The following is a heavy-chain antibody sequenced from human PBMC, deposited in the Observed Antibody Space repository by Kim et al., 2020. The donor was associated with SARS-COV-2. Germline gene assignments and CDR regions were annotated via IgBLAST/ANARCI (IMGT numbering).Heavy chain of an antibody. D-gene: IGHD2-21*01. Sequence: SVKVSCKASGGTFSNYAVNWVRQAPGQGLEWMGRILPMVDIPNYARNFQGRLTTTADKSTSTAYMELTGLTSADTAGYYCARGGQVVIDGRVSLTPYDHWGQGALVTVSS. CDR3: ARGGQVVIDGRVSLTPYDH. V-gene: IGHV1-69*04. CDR2: ILPMVDIP. CDR1: GGTFSNYA. J-gene: IGHJ5*02.